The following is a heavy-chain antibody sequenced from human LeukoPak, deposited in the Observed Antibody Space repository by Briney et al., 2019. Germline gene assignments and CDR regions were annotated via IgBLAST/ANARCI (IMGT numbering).Heavy chain of an antibody. CDR2: ISYDGSNK. D-gene: IGHD5-18*01. J-gene: IGHJ3*02. CDR3: ARGLRIQLWSVAAFDI. Sequence: GGSLRLSCAASGFTFSSYAMHWVRQAPGKGLEWVAVISYDGSNKYYADSVKGRFTISRDNSKNTLYLQMNSLRAEDTAVYYCARGLRIQLWSVAAFDIWGQGTMVTVSS. CDR1: GFTFSSYA. V-gene: IGHV3-30-3*01.